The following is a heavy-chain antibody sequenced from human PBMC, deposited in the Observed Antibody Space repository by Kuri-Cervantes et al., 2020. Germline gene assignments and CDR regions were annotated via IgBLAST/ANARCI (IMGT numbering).Heavy chain of an antibody. J-gene: IGHJ4*02. Sequence: SETLSLTCSVSGGSLSSSSYYWGWIRQPPGKGLEWIGSIYYSGSTYYNPSLKSRVTISVDTSKNQFSLKLSSVTAADTAVYYCARGRSKDYFDYWGQGTLVTVSS. CDR2: IYYSGST. CDR1: GGSLSSSSYY. V-gene: IGHV4-39*01. CDR3: ARGRSKDYFDY.